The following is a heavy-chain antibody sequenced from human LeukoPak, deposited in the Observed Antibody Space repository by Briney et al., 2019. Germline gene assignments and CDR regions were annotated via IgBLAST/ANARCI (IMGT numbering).Heavy chain of an antibody. CDR3: ARDLSGVFDY. D-gene: IGHD6-25*01. J-gene: IGHJ4*02. CDR1: GFTFSVYA. V-gene: IGHV3-30-3*01. CDR2: ISNDGSNK. Sequence: GGSLRLSCAASGFTFSVYAMHWVRLAPGKGLEWVAFISNDGSNKYYADSVKGRFTISRDNSKNTLYLQMNSLRAEDTAVYYCARDLSGVFDYWGQGTLVTVSS.